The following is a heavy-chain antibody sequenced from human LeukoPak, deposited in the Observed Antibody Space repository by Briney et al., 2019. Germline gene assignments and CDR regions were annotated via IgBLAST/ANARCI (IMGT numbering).Heavy chain of an antibody. CDR1: GYTFTDYY. V-gene: IGHV1-2*02. CDR3: ARDRVRWELWLLCDFVF. CDR2: MNPNSGGT. J-gene: IGHJ4*02. Sequence: ASVKLSCTASGYTFTDYYIHWVRQAPGQGLEWMGWMNPNSGGTKHAQTFQGRVTITRDTSINTAYMQLSTLRSDDTAVYYCARDRVRWELWLLCDFVFGGQGTVVSVSS. D-gene: IGHD5-18*01.